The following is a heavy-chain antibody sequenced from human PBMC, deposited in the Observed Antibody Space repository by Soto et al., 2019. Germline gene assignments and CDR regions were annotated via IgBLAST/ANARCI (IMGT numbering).Heavy chain of an antibody. D-gene: IGHD2-8*01. Sequence: VASVKVSCKASGYTFTSYGISWVRQAPGQGLEWMGWISAYNGNTNYAQKLQGRVTMTTDTSTSTAYMELRSLRSDDTAVYYCARDGEGYCTNGVCYTRTQKYYYYYYGMDVWGQGTTVTVSS. CDR1: GYTFTSYG. CDR2: ISAYNGNT. J-gene: IGHJ6*02. CDR3: ARDGEGYCTNGVCYTRTQKYYYYYYGMDV. V-gene: IGHV1-18*01.